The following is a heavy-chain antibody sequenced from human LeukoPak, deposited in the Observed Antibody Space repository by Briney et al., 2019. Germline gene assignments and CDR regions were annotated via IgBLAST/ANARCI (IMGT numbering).Heavy chain of an antibody. V-gene: IGHV1-18*01. CDR1: GGTFSSYA. J-gene: IGHJ3*01. D-gene: IGHD3-3*01. CDR2: ISAYNGNT. Sequence: ASVKVSCKASGGTFSSYAISWVRQAPGQGLEWMGWISAYNGNTNYAQKLQGRVTMTTDTSTSTAYMELRSLRSDDTAVYYCAREGLRFLEWPAWGQGTMVTVSS. CDR3: AREGLRFLEWPA.